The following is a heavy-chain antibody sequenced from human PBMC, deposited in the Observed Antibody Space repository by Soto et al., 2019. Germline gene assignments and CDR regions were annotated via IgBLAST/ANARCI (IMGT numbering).Heavy chain of an antibody. CDR3: AREAPNWNDAYDAFDI. V-gene: IGHV3-21*01. J-gene: IGHJ3*02. Sequence: GGSLRLSCAASGFTFSSYSMNWVRQAPGKGLEWVSSISSSSSYIYYADSVKGRFTISRDNAKNSLYLQMNSLRAEDTAVYYCAREAPNWNDAYDAFDIWGQGTMVTVSS. CDR2: ISSSSSYI. D-gene: IGHD1-1*01. CDR1: GFTFSSYS.